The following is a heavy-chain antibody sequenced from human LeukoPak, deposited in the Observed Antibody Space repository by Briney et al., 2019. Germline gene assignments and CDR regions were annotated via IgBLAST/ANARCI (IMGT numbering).Heavy chain of an antibody. D-gene: IGHD5-24*01. CDR2: MNPNSGNT. J-gene: IGHJ6*03. CDR3: ARGRRDGPYYYYYMDV. Sequence: EASVKVSCKASGYTFTSYDINWVRQATGQGLEWMGWMNPNSGNTGYAQKFQGRVTITRNTSISTAYMELSSLRSEDTAVYYCARGRRDGPYYYYYMDVWGKGTTVTVSS. V-gene: IGHV1-8*03. CDR1: GYTFTSYD.